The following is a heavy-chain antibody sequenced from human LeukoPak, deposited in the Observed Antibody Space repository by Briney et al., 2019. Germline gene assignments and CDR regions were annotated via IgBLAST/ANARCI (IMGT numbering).Heavy chain of an antibody. CDR1: GDSIGTYF. CDR3: ARDFVETGVVGFDM. J-gene: IGHJ3*02. V-gene: IGHV4-4*07. CDR2: VYDGGRT. Sequence: PSETLSLTCTVSGDSIGTYFWNWIRQSAGEGLEWIGHVYDGGRTNYNPSLKGRVTISVDTSRNLFSLRLSSVTAADTAIYYCARDFVETGVVGFDMWGQGTVVTVSS. D-gene: IGHD2-8*02.